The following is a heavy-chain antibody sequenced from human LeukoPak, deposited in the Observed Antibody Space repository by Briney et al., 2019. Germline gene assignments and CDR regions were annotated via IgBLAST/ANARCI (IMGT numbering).Heavy chain of an antibody. J-gene: IGHJ4*02. V-gene: IGHV3-7*01. CDR1: GFTFSSYW. CDR2: IKQDGSDK. CDR3: ARRTAGYSSSWFDY. D-gene: IGHD6-13*01. Sequence: GGSLRLSCAASGFTFSSYWMTWVRQAPGKGLEWVANIKQDGSDKYYMDSVKGRFTISRDNAKNSLYLQMNSLRAEDTAVYYCARRTAGYSSSWFDYWGQGTLATVSS.